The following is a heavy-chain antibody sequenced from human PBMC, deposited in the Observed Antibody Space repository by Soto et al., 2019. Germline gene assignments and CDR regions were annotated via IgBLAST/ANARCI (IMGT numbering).Heavy chain of an antibody. CDR3: AKDSGYNYGYFCWFDP. CDR2: IYYSGST. Sequence: ASETLSLTCTVSGGSISSGGYYWSWIRQHPGKGLEWIGYIYYSGSTYYNPSLKSRVTISVDTSKSQFSLKLSSVTAADTAVYYCAKDSGYNYGYFCWFDPWGQGTLVTVSS. CDR1: GGSISSGGYY. D-gene: IGHD5-18*01. J-gene: IGHJ5*02. V-gene: IGHV4-31*03.